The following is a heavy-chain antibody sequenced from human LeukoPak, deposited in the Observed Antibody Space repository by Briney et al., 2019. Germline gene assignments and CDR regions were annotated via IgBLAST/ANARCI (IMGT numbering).Heavy chain of an antibody. CDR1: GGSISSSSYY. CDR2: IYYSGST. Sequence: PSETLSLTCTVSGGSISSSSYYWGWIRQPPGKGLEWIGSIYYSGSTYYNPSLKSRVTISVDTSKNQFSPKLSSVTAADTAVYYCARHCKIAAPLDYWGQGTLVTVSS. V-gene: IGHV4-39*01. J-gene: IGHJ4*02. D-gene: IGHD6-13*01. CDR3: ARHCKIAAPLDY.